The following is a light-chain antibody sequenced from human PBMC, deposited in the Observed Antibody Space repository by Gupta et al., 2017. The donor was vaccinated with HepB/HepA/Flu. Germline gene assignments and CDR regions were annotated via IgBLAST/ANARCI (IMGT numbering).Light chain of an antibody. Sequence: QSVLTQPPSVSARPGQTAAISCSATSSNIGNYYVSWYQHLPGTAPKLLIYDNVKRPSGIPDRFSGSKSGTSATLAITGLLTGDEAEYYCSTWDGTLSALVFGGGTTLTIL. CDR3: STWDGTLSALV. J-gene: IGLJ2*01. CDR2: DNV. CDR1: SSNIGNYY. V-gene: IGLV1-51*01.